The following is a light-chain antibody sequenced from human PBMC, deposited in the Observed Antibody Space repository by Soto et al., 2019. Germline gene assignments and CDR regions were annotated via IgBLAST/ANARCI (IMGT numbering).Light chain of an antibody. Sequence: DIQMTQSPSSLSASVGDRVTITCRASQTISGYLNGYQQKPGKAPELQIYAASYLGNGVPSRFSGSGFGTYFNLTRSSLQPEDLATYYCQQSYTTPRSFGGGTKVESK. CDR2: AAS. CDR1: QTISGY. V-gene: IGKV1-39*01. CDR3: QQSYTTPRS. J-gene: IGKJ4*01.